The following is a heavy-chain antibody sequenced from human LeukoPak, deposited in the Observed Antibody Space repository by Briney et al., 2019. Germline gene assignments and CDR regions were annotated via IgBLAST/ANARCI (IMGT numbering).Heavy chain of an antibody. D-gene: IGHD3-22*01. J-gene: IGHJ4*02. CDR3: ARAPIAYYDSSGYSRPFDY. CDR1: GYTFTGYY. Sequence: ASVKVSCKASGYTFTGYYMHWVRQAPGQGLEWMGWINPNSGGTNYAQKFQGRVIMTRDTSISTAYMELSRLRSDDTAVYYCARAPIAYYDSSGYSRPFDYWGQGTLVTVSS. CDR2: INPNSGGT. V-gene: IGHV1-2*02.